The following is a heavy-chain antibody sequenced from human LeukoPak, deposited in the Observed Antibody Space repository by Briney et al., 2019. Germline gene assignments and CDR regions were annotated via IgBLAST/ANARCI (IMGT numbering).Heavy chain of an antibody. CDR2: INPNSGGT. J-gene: IGHJ4*02. V-gene: IGHV1-2*02. CDR1: GYTFTGYY. D-gene: IGHD3-22*01. Sequence: ASVKVSCKASGYTFTGYYMHWVRPAPGQGLEGMGWINPNSGGTNYAQKFQGRVIMTRDTSISTAYMELSRLRSDDTAVYYCARDPYDSSGYNGVYFDYWGQGTLVT. CDR3: ARDPYDSSGYNGVYFDY.